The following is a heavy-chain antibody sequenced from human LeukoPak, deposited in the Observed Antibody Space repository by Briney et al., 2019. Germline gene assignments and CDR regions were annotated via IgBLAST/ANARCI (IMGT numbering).Heavy chain of an antibody. D-gene: IGHD3-9*01. CDR1: GYTFSSYG. CDR3: ARGIVSDDTLTGP. V-gene: IGHV1-18*01. Sequence: ASVKVSCKTSGYTFSSYGINWVRQAPGQGLEWMGWISTYNGDTNYAQKLQGRVTMTTDTSTSTAYMELRSLKSDDTAVYYCARGIVSDDTLTGPWGQGTLVTVSS. J-gene: IGHJ5*02. CDR2: ISTYNGDT.